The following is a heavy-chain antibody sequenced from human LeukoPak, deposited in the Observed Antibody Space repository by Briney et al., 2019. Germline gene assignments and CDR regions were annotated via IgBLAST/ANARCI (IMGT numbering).Heavy chain of an antibody. Sequence: ASVTVSCKASGYTFTSYAMHWVRQAPGQRLEWMGWINAGNGNTKYSQKFQGRVTITRDTSASTAYMELSSLRSEDTAVYYCARGRAVAGQGYFDYWGQGTLVTVSS. J-gene: IGHJ4*02. CDR2: INAGNGNT. CDR1: GYTFTSYA. V-gene: IGHV1-3*01. CDR3: ARGRAVAGQGYFDY. D-gene: IGHD6-19*01.